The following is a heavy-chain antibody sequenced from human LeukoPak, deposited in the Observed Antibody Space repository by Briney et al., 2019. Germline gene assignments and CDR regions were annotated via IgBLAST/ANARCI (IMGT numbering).Heavy chain of an antibody. CDR2: IYYSGST. CDR1: GGSVSSGSHY. D-gene: IGHD6-19*01. Sequence: ASETLSLTCTVSGGSVSSGSHYWSWIRQPPGKGLEWIGYIYYSGSTNYNPSLKSRVTISVDTSKNQFSLKLSSVTAADTAVYYCASSQWLAYYFDYWGQGTLVTVSS. J-gene: IGHJ4*02. V-gene: IGHV4-61*01. CDR3: ASSQWLAYYFDY.